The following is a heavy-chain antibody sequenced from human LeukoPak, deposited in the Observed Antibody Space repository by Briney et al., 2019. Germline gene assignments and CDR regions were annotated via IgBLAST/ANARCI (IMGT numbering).Heavy chain of an antibody. J-gene: IGHJ5*02. D-gene: IGHD4-17*01. Sequence: ASVKVSCKASGYTFTGYYMHWVRQAPGQGLEWMGWISAYNGNTNYAQKLQGRVTMTTDTSTSIAYMELRSLRPDDTAVYYCATSTVTYWFDPWGQGTLVTVSS. CDR3: ATSTVTYWFDP. CDR1: GYTFTGYY. V-gene: IGHV1-18*04. CDR2: ISAYNGNT.